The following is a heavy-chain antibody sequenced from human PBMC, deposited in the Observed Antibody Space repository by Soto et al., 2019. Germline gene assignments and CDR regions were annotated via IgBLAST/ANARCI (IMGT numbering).Heavy chain of an antibody. CDR3: ARQIGGYCSSTSCYAPGYYYYMDV. CDR1: GGSISSYY. CDR2: IYYSGST. D-gene: IGHD2-2*01. Sequence: SETLSLTCTVSGGSISSYYWSWIRQPPGKGLEWIGYIYYSGSTNYNPSLKSRVTISVDTSKNQFSLKLSSVTAADTAVYYCARQIGGYCSSTSCYAPGYYYYMDVWGKGTTVTVSS. J-gene: IGHJ6*03. V-gene: IGHV4-59*08.